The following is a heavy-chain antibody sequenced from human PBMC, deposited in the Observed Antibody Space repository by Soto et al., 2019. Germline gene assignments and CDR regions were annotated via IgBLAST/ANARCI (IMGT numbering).Heavy chain of an antibody. J-gene: IGHJ4*02. D-gene: IGHD1-26*01. CDR1: GDSVSSNSAG. CDR3: TKGGGSLDY. CDR2: TYYRSKWYN. Sequence: PSQTLLLTCVISGDSVSSNSAGWNWIRQSPSGGLEWLGRTYYRSKWYNDYAVSVKGRITINPDTSKNQFSLQLNSVTPEDTAVYYCTKGGGSLDYWGQGTLVTVSS. V-gene: IGHV6-1*01.